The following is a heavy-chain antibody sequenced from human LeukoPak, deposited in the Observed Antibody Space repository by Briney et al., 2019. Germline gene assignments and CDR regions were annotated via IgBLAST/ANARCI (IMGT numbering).Heavy chain of an antibody. D-gene: IGHD1-26*01. V-gene: IGHV4-31*03. Sequence: PSETLSLTCTVSGGSISSGGYYWSWIRQHPGKGLEWIGYIYYSGSTYYSPSLKSRVTISVDTSKNQFSLKLSSVTAADTAVYYCARDNGGSYYYWGQGTLVTVSS. CDR3: ARDNGGSYYY. CDR1: GGSISSGGYY. J-gene: IGHJ4*02. CDR2: IYYSGST.